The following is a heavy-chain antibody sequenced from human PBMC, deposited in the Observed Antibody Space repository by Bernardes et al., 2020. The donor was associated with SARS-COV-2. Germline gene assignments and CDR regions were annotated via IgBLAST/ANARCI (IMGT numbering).Heavy chain of an antibody. Sequence: GGSLRLSCVDFGFTLSSYSMSWVRQAPGKGLEWVSYISSSSTTIYYADSVKGRFTISRDNAESSLYLQMNSLRVGDTAVYYCAKSMLLYYDFWSGYSQRGYYFDYWGQGTLVTVSS. CDR1: GFTLSSYS. J-gene: IGHJ4*02. CDR2: ISSSSTTI. CDR3: AKSMLLYYDFWSGYSQRGYYFDY. D-gene: IGHD3-3*01. V-gene: IGHV3-48*01.